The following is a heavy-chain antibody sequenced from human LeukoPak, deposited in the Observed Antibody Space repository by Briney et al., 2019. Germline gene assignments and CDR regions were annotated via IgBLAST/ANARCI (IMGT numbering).Heavy chain of an antibody. CDR2: IYYGGST. Sequence: SETLSLTCTVSGGSISSSSYYWGWIRQPPGKGLEWIGSIYYGGSTYYNPSLKSRVTISVDTSKNQFSLKLSSVTAADTAVYYCARQRGYSSGWLFDYWGQGTLVTVSS. V-gene: IGHV4-39*01. D-gene: IGHD6-19*01. CDR3: ARQRGYSSGWLFDY. CDR1: GGSISSSSYY. J-gene: IGHJ4*02.